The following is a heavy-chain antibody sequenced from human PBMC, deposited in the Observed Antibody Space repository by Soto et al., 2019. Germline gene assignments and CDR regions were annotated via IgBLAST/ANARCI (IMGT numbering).Heavy chain of an antibody. CDR3: ARSAIAGDSSGYPDY. V-gene: IGHV5-51*01. J-gene: IGHJ4*02. CDR2: IYPGDSDT. CDR1: GYSFTGYW. D-gene: IGHD3-22*01. Sequence: GESLKISCKGSGYSFTGYWIGWVRQMPGKGLEWMGIIYPGDSDTRYSPSFQGQVTISADKSISTAYLQWSSLKASDTAMYYCARSAIAGDSSGYPDYWGQGTLVTVSS.